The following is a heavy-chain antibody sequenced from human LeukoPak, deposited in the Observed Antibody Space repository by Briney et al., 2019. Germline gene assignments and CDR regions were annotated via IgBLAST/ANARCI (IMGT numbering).Heavy chain of an antibody. CDR2: IYHSGST. V-gene: IGHV4-30-2*01. CDR1: GDSISSGTYS. J-gene: IGHJ6*03. D-gene: IGHD6-19*01. Sequence: SQTLSLTCTVSGDSISSGTYSWSWIRQPPGKGLEWIGYIYHSGSTYSNPSLKSRLTISVDRSKNQFSLKLSSVTAADTAVYYCARVVSSSDWYGGSYYYMDVWGKGTTVTVSS. CDR3: ARVVSSSDWYGGSYYYMDV.